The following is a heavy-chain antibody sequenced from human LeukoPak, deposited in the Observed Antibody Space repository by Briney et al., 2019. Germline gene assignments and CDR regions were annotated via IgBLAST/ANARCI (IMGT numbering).Heavy chain of an antibody. CDR1: GFTFSSYA. CDR3: AKDHTGAPWELLGYFDY. V-gene: IGHV3-23*01. J-gene: IGHJ4*02. CDR2: ISGSGGST. Sequence: PGGSLRLSCAASGFTFSSYAMSWVRQAPGKGLEWVSAISGSGGSTYYADSVKGRFTISRDNSKNTLYLQMNSLRAEDTAVYYCAKDHTGAPWELLGYFDYWGQGTLVTVSS. D-gene: IGHD1-26*01.